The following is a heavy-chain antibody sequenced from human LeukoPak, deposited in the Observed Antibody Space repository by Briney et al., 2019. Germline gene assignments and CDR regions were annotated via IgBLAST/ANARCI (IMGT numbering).Heavy chain of an antibody. J-gene: IGHJ4*02. CDR3: ARGSASYDILTGYYPLYYFDD. Sequence: PSETLSLTCTVSGGSISSYYWSWIRQPPGKGLEWIGYIYYSGSTNYNPSLKSRVTISVDTSKNQFSLKLSSVAAADTAVYYCARGSASYDILTGYYPLYYFDDWGQGTLVTVSS. V-gene: IGHV4-59*01. CDR1: GGSISSYY. CDR2: IYYSGST. D-gene: IGHD3-9*01.